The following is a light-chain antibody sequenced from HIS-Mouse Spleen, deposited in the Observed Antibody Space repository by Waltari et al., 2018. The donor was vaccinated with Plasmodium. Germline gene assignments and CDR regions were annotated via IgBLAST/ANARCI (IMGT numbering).Light chain of an antibody. V-gene: IGLV2-8*01. Sequence: QSALTQPPSASGSPGQSVTISCTGTSSDVGGYNYVSWYQQHPGQAPKLMIYEVSKRPSGLPDRFSGAKSGNTASLTVAGLQAEDEADYYCSSYAGSNNFVVFGGGTKLTVL. J-gene: IGLJ2*01. CDR3: SSYAGSNNFVV. CDR1: SSDVGGYNY. CDR2: EVS.